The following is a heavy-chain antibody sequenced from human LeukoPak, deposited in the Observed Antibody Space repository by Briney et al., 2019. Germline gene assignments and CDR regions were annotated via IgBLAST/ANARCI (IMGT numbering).Heavy chain of an antibody. V-gene: IGHV4-30-4*01. Sequence: PSQTLSLTCTVSGGSISSGDYYCSWIRQPPGKGLEWIGYIHHSGNTYYNPSLKSRVNISLDTSKNQFSLKLSSGTAADTAVYYCARDVVRDYFDYWGQGTPVTVSS. CDR2: IHHSGNT. CDR3: ARDVVRDYFDY. D-gene: IGHD2-21*01. CDR1: GGSISSGDYY. J-gene: IGHJ4*02.